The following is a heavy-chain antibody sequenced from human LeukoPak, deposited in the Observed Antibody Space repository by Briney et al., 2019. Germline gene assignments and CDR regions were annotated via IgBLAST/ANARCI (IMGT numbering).Heavy chain of an antibody. CDR3: AKQSGGDSSGWYHPQKD. CDR1: GFTFSSYA. J-gene: IGHJ4*02. D-gene: IGHD6-19*01. Sequence: PGGSLRLSCAASGFTFSSYAMSWVRQAPGKELEWVSAISGSGGSTYYADSVKGRFTISRDNSKNTLYLQMNSLRAEDTAVYYCAKQSGGDSSGWYHPQKDWGQGTLVTVSS. CDR2: ISGSGGST. V-gene: IGHV3-23*01.